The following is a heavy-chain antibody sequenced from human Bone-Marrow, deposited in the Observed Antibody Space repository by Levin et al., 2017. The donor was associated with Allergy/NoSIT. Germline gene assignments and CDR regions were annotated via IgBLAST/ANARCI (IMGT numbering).Heavy chain of an antibody. J-gene: IGHJ4*02. CDR2: ISYDGSNK. CDR1: GFTFSSYA. Sequence: LSLTCAASGFTFSSYAMHWVRQAPGKGLEWVAVISYDGSNKYYADSVKGRFTISRDNSKNTLYLQMNSLRAEDTAVYYCARDGDSGYYYYWGQGTLVTVSS. CDR3: ARDGDSGYYYY. V-gene: IGHV3-30*04. D-gene: IGHD3-22*01.